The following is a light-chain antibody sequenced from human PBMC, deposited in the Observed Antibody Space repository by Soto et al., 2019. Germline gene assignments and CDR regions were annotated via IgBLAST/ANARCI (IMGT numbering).Light chain of an antibody. V-gene: IGKV3-20*01. CDR3: QQYGSSLIT. CDR1: ESVSNN. CDR2: GAS. J-gene: IGKJ5*01. Sequence: EIVMTQSPATLSVSPGESATLSCRASESVSNNLAWYQQKPGQAPRLLIYGASSRATGIPDRFSGSGSGTDFTLTISRLEPEEFAVYYCQQYGSSLITFGQGTRLEIK.